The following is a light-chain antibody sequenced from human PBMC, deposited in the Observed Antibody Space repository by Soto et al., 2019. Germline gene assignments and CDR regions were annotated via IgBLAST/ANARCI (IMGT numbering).Light chain of an antibody. Sequence: GERATLSCRASQSFRGLLAWYQQKPGQAPRILIYDAYNRATGIPPRLSGSGSGTDFTLTISSLEPEDSAVYYCQKRHMWPITCGQGTRLEIK. CDR3: QKRHMWPIT. V-gene: IGKV3-11*01. CDR1: QSFRGL. CDR2: DAY. J-gene: IGKJ5*01.